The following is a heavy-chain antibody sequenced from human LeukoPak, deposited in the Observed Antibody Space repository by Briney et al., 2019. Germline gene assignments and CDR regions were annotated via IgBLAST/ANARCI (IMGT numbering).Heavy chain of an antibody. Sequence: GGSLRLSCAASGFTFSSYSMNWVRQAPGKGLEWVSYISSSSSTIYYADSVKGRFTISRDNAKNSLYLQMNSLRAEDTAVYYCAKAGNYGDYAYYFDYWGQGTLVTASS. CDR1: GFTFSSYS. J-gene: IGHJ4*02. CDR3: AKAGNYGDYAYYFDY. V-gene: IGHV3-48*01. CDR2: ISSSSSTI. D-gene: IGHD4-17*01.